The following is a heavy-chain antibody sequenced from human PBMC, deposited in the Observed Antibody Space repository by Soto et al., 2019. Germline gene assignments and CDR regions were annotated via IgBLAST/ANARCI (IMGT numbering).Heavy chain of an antibody. Sequence: EGSLRLSCAASGFTFSSYGMHWARQGPGKGLEWVAVIWYDGSNKVYADSVKGRFTISKDNSKNTLYLQMNSLRAEDTAVYYCARDLSGDYGALDTWGQGTMVTVSS. CDR2: IWYDGSNK. CDR1: GFTFSSYG. CDR3: ARDLSGDYGALDT. J-gene: IGHJ3*02. V-gene: IGHV3-33*01. D-gene: IGHD4-17*01.